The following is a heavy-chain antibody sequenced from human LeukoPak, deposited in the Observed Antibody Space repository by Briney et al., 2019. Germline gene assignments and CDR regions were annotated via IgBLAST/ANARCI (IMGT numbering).Heavy chain of an antibody. Sequence: GGSLRLSCAASGFTFSGFASHWVRQASGKGLEWVGRIRSKAHNYATVYAASVKGRFTISRDDSKNATYLQMNSLKTEDTAVYYCTRVFLKSYSDAFDIWGQGTMVTVSS. J-gene: IGHJ3*02. D-gene: IGHD1-26*01. CDR1: GFTFSGFA. CDR2: IRSKAHNYAT. CDR3: TRVFLKSYSDAFDI. V-gene: IGHV3-73*01.